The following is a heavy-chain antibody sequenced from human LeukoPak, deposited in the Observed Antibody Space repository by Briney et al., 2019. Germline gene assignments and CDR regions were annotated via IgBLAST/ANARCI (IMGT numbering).Heavy chain of an antibody. CDR1: GFTFRDYY. CDR2: ISSSSSYT. V-gene: IGHV3-11*03. CDR3: ARRVTHDYGGNQAFDI. J-gene: IGHJ3*02. Sequence: PGGSLRLSCAASGFTFRDYYMSWIRQAPGKGLEWVSYISSSSSYTNYADSVKGRFTISRDNAKNSLYLQMNSLRAEDTAVYYCARRVTHDYGGNQAFDIWGQGTMVTVS. D-gene: IGHD4-23*01.